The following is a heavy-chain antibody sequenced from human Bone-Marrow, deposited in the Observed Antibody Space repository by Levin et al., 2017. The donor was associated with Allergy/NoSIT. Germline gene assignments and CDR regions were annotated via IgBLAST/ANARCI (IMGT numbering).Heavy chain of an antibody. CDR3: ARDPVVQGVIGCDY. CDR1: GLTFSSYW. CDR2: IKQDGSEK. J-gene: IGHJ4*02. V-gene: IGHV3-7*01. Sequence: GESLKISCAASGLTFSSYWMSWVRQAPGKGLEWVANIKQDGSEKYYVDSVKGRFTISRDNAKNSLYLQMNSLRAEDTAVYYCARDPVVQGVIGCDYWGQGTQVTVS. D-gene: IGHD3-10*01.